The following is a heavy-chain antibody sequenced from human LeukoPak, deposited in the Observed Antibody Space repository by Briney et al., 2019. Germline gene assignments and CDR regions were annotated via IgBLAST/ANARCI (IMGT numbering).Heavy chain of an antibody. CDR1: GFTFDHYG. CDR3: ARDKVPAAIHYDY. V-gene: IGHV3-20*03. D-gene: IGHD2-2*02. CDR2: INWNGCST. J-gene: IGHJ4*02. Sequence: GGSLRLSFAASGFTFDHYGMSCVRPAPGKGLEWVSGINWNGCSTGYADSVKGRFTISRDNAKNSLYLQMNSLRAEDTALYYCARDKVPAAIHYDYWGQGTLVTVSS.